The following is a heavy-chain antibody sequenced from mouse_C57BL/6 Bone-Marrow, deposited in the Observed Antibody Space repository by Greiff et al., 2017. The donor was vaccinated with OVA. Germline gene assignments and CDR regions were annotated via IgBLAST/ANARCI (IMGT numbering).Heavy chain of an antibody. CDR2: INPNNGGT. V-gene: IGHV1-18*01. J-gene: IGHJ3*01. D-gene: IGHD3-2*02. Sequence: VHVKQSGPELVKPGASVKIPCKASGYTFTDYNMDWVKQSHGKSLEWIGDINPNNGGTIYNQKFKGKATLTVDKSSSTAYMELRSLTSEDTAVYYCAREGRTAQALAYWGQGTLVTVSA. CDR1: GYTFTDYN. CDR3: AREGRTAQALAY.